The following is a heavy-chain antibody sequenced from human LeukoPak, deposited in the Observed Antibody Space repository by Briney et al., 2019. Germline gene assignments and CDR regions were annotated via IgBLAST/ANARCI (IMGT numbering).Heavy chain of an antibody. Sequence: GASVKVSCKASGGTFSSYAISWVRQAPGQGLEWMGWINTNTGNPTYAQGFTGRFVFSLDTSVSTAYLQISGLKAEDTAVYYCAREGVTMVRGVIPSGYWGQGTLVTVSS. V-gene: IGHV7-4-1*02. CDR3: AREGVTMVRGVIPSGY. CDR2: INTNTGNP. CDR1: GGTFSSYA. J-gene: IGHJ4*02. D-gene: IGHD3-10*01.